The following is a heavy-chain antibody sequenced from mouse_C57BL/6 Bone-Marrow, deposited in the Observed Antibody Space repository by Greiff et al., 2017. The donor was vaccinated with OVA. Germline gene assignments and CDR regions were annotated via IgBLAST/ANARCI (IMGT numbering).Heavy chain of an antibody. J-gene: IGHJ3*01. CDR1: GYTFTSYW. Sequence: QVQLQQPGAELVRPGTSVKLSCKASGYTFTSYWMHWVKQRPGQGLEWIGVIDPSDSYTNYNQKFKGKATLTVDTSSSTAYMQLSSLTSEDSAVYYCARRVAQAPCAYWGQGTLVTVSA. D-gene: IGHD3-2*02. CDR3: ARRVAQAPCAY. CDR2: IDPSDSYT. V-gene: IGHV1-59*01.